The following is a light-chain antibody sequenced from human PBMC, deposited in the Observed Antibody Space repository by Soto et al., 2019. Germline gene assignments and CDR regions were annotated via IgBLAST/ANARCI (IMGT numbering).Light chain of an antibody. Sequence: QSVLTQPPSASGTPGQRITISCSGSSSNIGSNTVNWYQQLPGTAPTLLIYYNNQRPSGVPDRFSGSKSGTSASLAISGLQSEDEAHYYCAAWDDSLYGWVFGGGTKLTVL. CDR1: SSNIGSNT. V-gene: IGLV1-44*01. CDR2: YNN. J-gene: IGLJ3*02. CDR3: AAWDDSLYGWV.